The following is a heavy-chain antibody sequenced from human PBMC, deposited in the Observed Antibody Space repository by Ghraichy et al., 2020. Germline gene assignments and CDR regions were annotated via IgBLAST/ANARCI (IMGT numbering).Heavy chain of an antibody. J-gene: IGHJ3*01. CDR2: LGADGRST. Sequence: GGSLRLSCAVSEFTFDGYPMTWVRQAPGKGLEWVSTLGADGRSTFYADSVKGRFTISRDKSKRTMYLQMNSLRADDTAVYYCAKEGGGLGEGACDVWGQGTKETGSS. CDR1: EFTFDGYP. V-gene: IGHV3-23*01. D-gene: IGHD3-10*01. CDR3: AKEGGGLGEGACDV.